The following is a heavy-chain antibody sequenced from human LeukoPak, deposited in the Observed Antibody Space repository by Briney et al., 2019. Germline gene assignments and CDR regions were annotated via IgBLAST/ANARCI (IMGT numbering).Heavy chain of an antibody. J-gene: IGHJ4*02. Sequence: SETLSPTCTVSGGSISSSSYYWGWIRQPPGKGLEWIGTIYYSGYTYYNPSLESRVTISVDTSKNQFSLKLSSVTAADTAVYYCARRPFDYWGQGTLVTVSS. V-gene: IGHV4-39*01. CDR3: ARRPFDY. CDR2: IYYSGYT. CDR1: GGSISSSSYY.